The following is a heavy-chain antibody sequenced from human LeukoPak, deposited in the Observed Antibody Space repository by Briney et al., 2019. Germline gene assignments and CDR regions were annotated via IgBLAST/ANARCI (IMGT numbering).Heavy chain of an antibody. CDR3: ARVPDWAFDI. V-gene: IGHV3-23*01. D-gene: IGHD3-9*01. J-gene: IGHJ3*02. CDR1: GFTFSSYA. CDR2: ISGSGGST. Sequence: PGGSLRLSCAASGFTFSSYAMSWVRQAPGKGLEWVSAISGSGGSTYYADSVKGRFTISRDNAKNSLYLQMNSLRAEDTAVYYCARVPDWAFDIWGQGTMVNVSS.